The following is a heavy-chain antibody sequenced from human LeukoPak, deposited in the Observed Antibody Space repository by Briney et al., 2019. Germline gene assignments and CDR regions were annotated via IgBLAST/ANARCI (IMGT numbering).Heavy chain of an antibody. D-gene: IGHD2/OR15-2a*01. Sequence: GGSLRLSCAASGFTFSDYYINWIRQAPGKGLGWLSYISGNSRFREYADSVKGRFTISRDNARNLLFLQMDSLRAEDTAVYYCARDLNTGMDVWGRGTTVTVSS. CDR1: GFTFSDYY. CDR2: ISGNSRFR. J-gene: IGHJ6*02. V-gene: IGHV3-11*05. CDR3: ARDLNTGMDV.